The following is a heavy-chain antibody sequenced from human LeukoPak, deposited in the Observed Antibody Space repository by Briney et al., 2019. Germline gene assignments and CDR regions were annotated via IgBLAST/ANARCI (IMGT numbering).Heavy chain of an antibody. V-gene: IGHV4-30-2*01. CDR2: IYHSGST. CDR3: ARGAACSNGVCPNWFDP. D-gene: IGHD2-8*01. J-gene: IGHJ5*02. Sequence: SQTLSLTCTVSGGSISSAGSYWNWIRQPPGKGLEWIGNIYHSGSTYYNPSLKSRVTISIDRSKKQFSLKLSSVTAADTVVYYCARGAACSNGVCPNWFDPWGQGTLVTVSS. CDR1: GGSISSAGSY.